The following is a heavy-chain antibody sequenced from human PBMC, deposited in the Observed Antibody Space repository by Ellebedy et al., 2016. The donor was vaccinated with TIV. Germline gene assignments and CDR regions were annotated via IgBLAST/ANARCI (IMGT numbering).Heavy chain of an antibody. V-gene: IGHV1-2*04. CDR2: INPNNGDT. Sequence: AASVKVSCKASGYTFSAYYMHWVRQAPGQDLEWMGWINPNNGDTNCAQKFQGWVTMTRDTSISTAYMELSRLRSDDTAVYYCARDGGSYSDFDYWGQGTLVTVSS. D-gene: IGHD1-26*01. J-gene: IGHJ4*02. CDR3: ARDGGSYSDFDY. CDR1: GYTFSAYY.